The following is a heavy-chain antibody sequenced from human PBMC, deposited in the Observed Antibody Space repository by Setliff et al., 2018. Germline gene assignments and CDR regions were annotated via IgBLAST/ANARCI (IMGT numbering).Heavy chain of an antibody. J-gene: IGHJ6*03. D-gene: IGHD1-26*01. CDR2: IKQDGSEK. CDR3: ARERVGRYYYYHMDV. CDR1: GFTFNNYW. V-gene: IGHV3-7*03. Sequence: GGSLRLSCAASGFTFNNYWMSWVRQTPGKGPEWVAHIKQDGSEKYYVDSVKGRFIISRDNAKNSLYLQMNSLRDEDTAVYYCARERVGRYYYYHMDVWGKGTTVTVSS.